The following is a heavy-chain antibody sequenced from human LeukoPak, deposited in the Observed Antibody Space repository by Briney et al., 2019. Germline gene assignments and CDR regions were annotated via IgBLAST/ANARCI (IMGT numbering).Heavy chain of an antibody. CDR1: GFTFSSYA. D-gene: IGHD2-15*01. V-gene: IGHV3-30*18. CDR2: ISHDGSNK. CDR3: AKYRYCSGGSCYELDF. Sequence: GVSLRLSCAASGFTFSSYAMSWVRQAPGKGLEWVAVISHDGSNKYHADSVKGRFTISRDNFKNTLYLQMNSLRAEDTAMYYCAKYRYCSGGSCYELDFWGQGTLVTVSS. J-gene: IGHJ4*02.